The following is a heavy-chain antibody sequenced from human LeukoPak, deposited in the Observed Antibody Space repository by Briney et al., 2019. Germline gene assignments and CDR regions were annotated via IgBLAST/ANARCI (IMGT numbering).Heavy chain of an antibody. V-gene: IGHV4-4*08. Sequence: PSETLSLTCTVSGGSISGYYWSWIRQPPGKGLEWIGRIYTSGSTNYNPSLKSRVTISVDTSRNQFSLKLSSVTAADTAVYYCARDSGEYSRSLDAFDIWGQGTMVTVSS. J-gene: IGHJ3*02. D-gene: IGHD6-6*01. CDR3: ARDSGEYSRSLDAFDI. CDR2: IYTSGST. CDR1: GGSISGYY.